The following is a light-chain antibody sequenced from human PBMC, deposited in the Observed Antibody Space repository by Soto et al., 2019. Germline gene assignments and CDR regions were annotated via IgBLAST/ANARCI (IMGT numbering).Light chain of an antibody. CDR2: AAS. CDR3: QQLNSFPFI. J-gene: IGKJ5*01. CDR1: QAIDTY. V-gene: IGKV1-9*01. Sequence: DLQLTQSPSFLSASVGDRVTITCRASQAIDTYLAWYQQKPGKAPKLLIYAASLLQSGVPSRFSGSGSGTEFTLTINSLQPEDFASYYCQQLNSFPFIFGQGTRLEI.